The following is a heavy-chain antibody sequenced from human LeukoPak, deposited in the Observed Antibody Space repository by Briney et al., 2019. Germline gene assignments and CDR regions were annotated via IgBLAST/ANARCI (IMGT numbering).Heavy chain of an antibody. D-gene: IGHD4-11*01. CDR1: GYTFTSYD. V-gene: IGHV1-8*01. CDR3: ATPLGTTVSLRYYYGMDV. J-gene: IGHJ6*02. Sequence: GASVKVSCKASGYTFTSYDINWVRQATGQGLEWMGWMNPNSGNTGYAQKFQGRVTMTRNTSISTAYMELSRLRSDDTAVYYCATPLGTTVSLRYYYGMDVWGQGTTVTVSS. CDR2: MNPNSGNT.